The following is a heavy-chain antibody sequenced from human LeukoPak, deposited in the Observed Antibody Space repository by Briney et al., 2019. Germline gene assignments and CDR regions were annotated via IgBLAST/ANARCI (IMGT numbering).Heavy chain of an antibody. J-gene: IGHJ4*02. V-gene: IGHV1-18*01. CDR2: ISAYNGNT. Sequence: ASVKVSCKASGYTFTSYGTSWVRQAPGQGLEWMGWISAYNGNTNYAQKLQGRVTMTTDTSTSTAYMELRSLRSDDTAVYYCARGRQLSIVVASFDYWGQGTLVTVSS. D-gene: IGHD3-22*01. CDR3: ARGRQLSIVVASFDY. CDR1: GYTFTSYG.